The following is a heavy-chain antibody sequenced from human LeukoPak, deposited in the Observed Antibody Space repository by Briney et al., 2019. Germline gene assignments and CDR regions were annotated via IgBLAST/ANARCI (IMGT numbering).Heavy chain of an antibody. CDR3: AKAYGDYGRRWYFDL. CDR1: GFTFSSYA. J-gene: IGHJ2*01. Sequence: PGGSLRLSCAASGFTFSSYAMSWLRQAPGKGLEWVSAISGSGGSTYYADSVKGRFTISRDNSKNTLYLQMNSLRAEDTAVYYCAKAYGDYGRRWYFDLWGRGTLVTVSS. V-gene: IGHV3-23*01. CDR2: ISGSGGST. D-gene: IGHD4-17*01.